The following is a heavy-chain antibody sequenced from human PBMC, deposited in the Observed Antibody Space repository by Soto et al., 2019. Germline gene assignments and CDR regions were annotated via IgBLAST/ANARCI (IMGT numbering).Heavy chain of an antibody. J-gene: IGHJ1*01. CDR1: GGSITDKW. Sequence: QVQLQESGPGLVKPSGILSLTCAVSGGSITDKWWSWIRQTPGKGLEWIGEVHHSGSTNYSPSLKSRVTMSVDTSKNDFSLKLFSLTAADTAIYYCAREGAHPFSLGYWGQGTLVTVSS. D-gene: IGHD3-16*01. V-gene: IGHV4-4*02. CDR3: AREGAHPFSLGY. CDR2: VHHSGST.